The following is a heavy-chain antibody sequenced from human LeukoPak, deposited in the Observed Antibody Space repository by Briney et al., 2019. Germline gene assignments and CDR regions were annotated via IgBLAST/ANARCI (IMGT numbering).Heavy chain of an antibody. J-gene: IGHJ6*02. Sequence: SETLSLTCEVYGGSFSGYYWNWIRQPPGKGLEWIGEINHSGSTNYNLSLKSRVSISVDTSKNHFSLKLGSLTAADTAVYYCARIMEYRSYGDYYYGMDVWGQGTTVTVSS. CDR1: GGSFSGYY. CDR2: INHSGST. CDR3: ARIMEYRSYGDYYYGMDV. D-gene: IGHD5-18*01. V-gene: IGHV4-34*01.